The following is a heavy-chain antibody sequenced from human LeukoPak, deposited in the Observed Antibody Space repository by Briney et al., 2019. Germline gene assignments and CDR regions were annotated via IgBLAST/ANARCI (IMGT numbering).Heavy chain of an antibody. CDR3: ARTITMVRGAPLVFDY. D-gene: IGHD3-10*01. Sequence: KPSETLSLTCTVSGGSISSSSYYWGWIRQPPGKGLEWIGSIYYSGSTYYNPSLKSRVTISVDTSKSQFSLKLSSVTAADTAVYYCARTITMVRGAPLVFDYWGQGTLVTVSS. V-gene: IGHV4-39*01. CDR1: GGSISSSSYY. CDR2: IYYSGST. J-gene: IGHJ4*02.